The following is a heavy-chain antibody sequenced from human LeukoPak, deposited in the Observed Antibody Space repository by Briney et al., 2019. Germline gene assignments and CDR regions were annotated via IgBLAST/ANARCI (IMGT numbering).Heavy chain of an antibody. J-gene: IGHJ4*02. D-gene: IGHD3-10*01. CDR2: INPNSGGT. V-gene: IGHV1-2*02. Sequence: ASVKVPCKASGYTFTGYYMHWVRQVPGQGLEWMGWINPNSGGTNYAQKFQGRVTKTRDTSISTAYMELSRLRSDDTAVYYCARGITMVRGVIIPTVHYWGQGTLATVSS. CDR1: GYTFTGYY. CDR3: ARGITMVRGVIIPTVHY.